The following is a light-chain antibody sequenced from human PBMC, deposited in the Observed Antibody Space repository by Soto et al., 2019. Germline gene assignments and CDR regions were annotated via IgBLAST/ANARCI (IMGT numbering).Light chain of an antibody. CDR1: ASMSNC. CDR2: GAS. J-gene: IGKJ1*01. Sequence: DIQMTQSPSTLSASVGDRVTITCRASASMSNCLAWYQQKPGKAPKLLISGASSLQSGVPSRFSGSASGTEFTLTISSLQPDDIATYYCQQCHRYLTFGQGTKVDIK. V-gene: IGKV1-5*01. CDR3: QQCHRYLT.